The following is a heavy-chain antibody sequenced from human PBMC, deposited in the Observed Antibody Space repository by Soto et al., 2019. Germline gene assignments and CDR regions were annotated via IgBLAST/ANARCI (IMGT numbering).Heavy chain of an antibody. CDR2: ITDTGGDT. V-gene: IGHV3-23*01. J-gene: IGHJ4*02. CDR1: GITSGSRA. D-gene: IGHD3-10*01. CDR3: ARGSEESYPGSRIFDL. Sequence: EVQLLDSGGDLVQPGESLRLSCVASGITSGSRAMSWVRQVPGEGLEWVSSITDTGGDTKYADSVKGRFTISRDNSKNTLYLLMSRLRDEDSARYFCARGSEESYPGSRIFDLWGRGTLVTVSS.